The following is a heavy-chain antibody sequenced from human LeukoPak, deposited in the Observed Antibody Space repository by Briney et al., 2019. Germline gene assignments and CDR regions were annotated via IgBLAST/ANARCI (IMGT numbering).Heavy chain of an antibody. CDR3: ARAASYYYDSSGYYYYYGMDV. Sequence: QPGGSLRLSCAASGFTVSSNYMSWVRQAPGKGLEWVSVIYSGGSTYYADSVKGRFTISRDNSKNTLYLQMNSLRAEDTAVYYCARAASYYYDSSGYYYYYGMDVWGQGTTVTVSS. D-gene: IGHD3-22*01. J-gene: IGHJ6*02. CDR1: GFTVSSNY. CDR2: IYSGGST. V-gene: IGHV3-66*01.